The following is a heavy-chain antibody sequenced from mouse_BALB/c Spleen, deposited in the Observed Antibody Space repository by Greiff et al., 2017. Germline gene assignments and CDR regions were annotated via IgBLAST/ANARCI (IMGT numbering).Heavy chain of an antibody. J-gene: IGHJ3*01. D-gene: IGHD2-10*02. Sequence: EVMLVESGGGLVQPGGSLRLSCATSGFTFTDYYMSWVRQPPGKALEWLGFIRNKANGYTTEYSASVKGRFTISRDNSQSILYLQMNTPRAEDSATYYCARGSSYGILAYWGQGTLVTVSA. CDR3: ARGSSYGILAY. CDR2: IRNKANGYTT. CDR1: GFTFTDYY. V-gene: IGHV7-3*02.